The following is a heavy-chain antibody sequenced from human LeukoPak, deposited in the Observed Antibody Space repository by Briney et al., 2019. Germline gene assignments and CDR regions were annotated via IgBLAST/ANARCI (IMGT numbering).Heavy chain of an antibody. CDR2: IKGDGSST. J-gene: IGHJ4*02. V-gene: IGHV3-74*01. CDR3: AKENDILTGQRYYFDY. Sequence: GGSLRLSCAASGFTFTTYWMHWVRQTPGKGLVWVSRIKGDGSSTSYADSVKGRFTISRDNAKNSLYLQMNSLRAEDTALYYCAKENDILTGQRYYFDYWGQGTLVTVSS. D-gene: IGHD3-9*01. CDR1: GFTFTTYW.